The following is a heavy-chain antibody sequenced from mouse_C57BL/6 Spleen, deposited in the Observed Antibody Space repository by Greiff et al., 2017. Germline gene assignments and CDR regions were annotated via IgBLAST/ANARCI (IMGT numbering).Heavy chain of an antibody. CDR3: APGGRLYSDSVFDY. J-gene: IGHJ2*01. D-gene: IGHD2-12*01. V-gene: IGHV14-4*01. CDR1: GFNFKDDY. Sequence: VQLQQSGAELVRPGASVKLSCTASGFNFKDDYMHWVKQRPEQGLEWIGWIDPGNGDTEYATKFKGKATMTADTSSNTAYLPLSSLTSEDTAVYYCAPGGRLYSDSVFDYWGQGTTLTVAS. CDR2: IDPGNGDT.